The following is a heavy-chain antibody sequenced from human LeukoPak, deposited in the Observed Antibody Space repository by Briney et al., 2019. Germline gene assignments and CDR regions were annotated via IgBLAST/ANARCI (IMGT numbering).Heavy chain of an antibody. J-gene: IGHJ4*02. CDR3: AGDFYDVLTGYPASYFDY. CDR2: ISAYSGNT. CDR1: GYIFTSYA. D-gene: IGHD3-9*01. Sequence: ASVKVSCKASGYIFTSYAISWVRQAPGQGLEWMGWISAYSGNTNYVQKLQGRVIMTTDTSTSTAYMELRSLRSDDTAVYYCAGDFYDVLTGYPASYFDYWGQGTLVTVSS. V-gene: IGHV1-18*01.